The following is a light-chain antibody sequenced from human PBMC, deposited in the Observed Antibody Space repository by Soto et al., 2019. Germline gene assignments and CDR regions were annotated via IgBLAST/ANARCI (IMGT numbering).Light chain of an antibody. CDR3: HLYNSAPFT. CDR1: QVITNF. V-gene: IGKV1-27*01. CDR2: GAS. J-gene: IGKJ3*01. Sequence: DIQMTQSPSSLSASVGDRVTITCRAGQVITNFLAWYQQKPGKPPKLLISGASTLQSGVPSRFSGSGSGRDFTLTITSLQPEDVATYYCHLYNSAPFTFGPGTKVDVK.